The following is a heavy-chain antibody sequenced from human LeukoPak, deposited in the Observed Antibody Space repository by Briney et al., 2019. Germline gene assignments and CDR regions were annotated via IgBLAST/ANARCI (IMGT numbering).Heavy chain of an antibody. CDR1: GGSVSSGSYY. V-gene: IGHV4-61*01. CDR2: IYYSGST. D-gene: IGHD2-2*01. J-gene: IGHJ4*02. CDR3: ARRSSISTGFDY. Sequence: SETLSLTCTVSGGSVSSGSYYWSWIRQPPGKGLEWIGYIYYSGSTNYNPSLKSRATISVDTSKNQFSLKLSSVTAADTAVYYCARRSSISTGFDYWGQGTLVTVSS.